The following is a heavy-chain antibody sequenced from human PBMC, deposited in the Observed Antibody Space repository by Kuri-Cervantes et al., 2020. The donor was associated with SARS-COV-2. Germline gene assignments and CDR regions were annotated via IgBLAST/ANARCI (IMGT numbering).Heavy chain of an antibody. V-gene: IGHV3-21*01. CDR1: GFSFNIHT. J-gene: IGHJ4*02. Sequence: GESLKISCAASGFSFNIHTMYWVRQAPGKGLQWVSSITSTGSAVDYADSVKGRFIISRDNAKNSLDLQMNNLRAEDTALYYCARGGTSYGDYSAYWGQGDLVTVSS. D-gene: IGHD4-17*01. CDR3: ARGGTSYGDYSAY. CDR2: ITSTGSAV.